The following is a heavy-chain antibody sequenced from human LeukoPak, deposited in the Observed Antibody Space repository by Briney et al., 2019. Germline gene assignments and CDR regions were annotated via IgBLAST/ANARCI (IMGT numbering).Heavy chain of an antibody. V-gene: IGHV3-21*01. CDR2: ISSSSSYI. CDR1: GFTFSSYS. J-gene: IGHJ5*02. CDR3: ARGPTISENWFDP. D-gene: IGHD3-3*01. Sequence: GGSLRLSCAASGFTFSSYSMNWVRQAPGKGLEWVSSISSSSSYIYYADSVKGRFTISRDNAKNSLYLQMNSLRAEDTAVYYCARGPTISENWFDPWGQGTLVTVSS.